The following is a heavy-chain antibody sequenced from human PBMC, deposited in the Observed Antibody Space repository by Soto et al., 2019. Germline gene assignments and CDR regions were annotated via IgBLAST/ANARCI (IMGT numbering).Heavy chain of an antibody. CDR2: IIPIFGTA. Sequence: SVKVSCKASAGTFSSYAISWVRQAPGQGLEWMGGIIPIFGTANYAQKFQGRVTITADKSTSTAYMELSSLRSEDTAVYYCARDHLADSSGYYPCGFDYWGQGTLVTASS. V-gene: IGHV1-69*06. J-gene: IGHJ4*02. CDR1: AGTFSSYA. CDR3: ARDHLADSSGYYPCGFDY. D-gene: IGHD3-22*01.